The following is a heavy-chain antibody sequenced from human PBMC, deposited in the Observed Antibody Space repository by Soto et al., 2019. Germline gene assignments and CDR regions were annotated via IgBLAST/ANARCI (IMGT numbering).Heavy chain of an antibody. J-gene: IGHJ4*02. V-gene: IGHV3-23*01. D-gene: IGHD5-12*01. CDR3: AKVIRYGGYVATFDY. Sequence: EVQLLESGGGLVQPGGSLRLSCAASGFTFSSYAMSWVRQAPGKGLEWVSAISGSGGSTYYADSVKGRFTISRDNSKNALYLQMNSLRAEDTAVYYCAKVIRYGGYVATFDYWGQGTLVTVSS. CDR1: GFTFSSYA. CDR2: ISGSGGST.